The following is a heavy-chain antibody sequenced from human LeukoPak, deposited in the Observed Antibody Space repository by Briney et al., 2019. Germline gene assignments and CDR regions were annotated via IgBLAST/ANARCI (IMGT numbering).Heavy chain of an antibody. J-gene: IGHJ4*02. Sequence: PSETLSLTCTVSGGSISSSSYYWGWIRQPPGKGLEWIGSIYYSGSTYYNPSLKSRVTISVDTSKNQFSLKLSSVTAADTAVYYCASLAARLPFDYWGQGTLVTVSS. D-gene: IGHD6-6*01. CDR1: GGSISSSSYY. CDR3: ASLAARLPFDY. CDR2: IYYSGST. V-gene: IGHV4-39*01.